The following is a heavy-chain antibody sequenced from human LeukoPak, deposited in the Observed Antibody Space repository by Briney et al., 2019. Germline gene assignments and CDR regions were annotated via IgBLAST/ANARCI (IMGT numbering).Heavy chain of an antibody. J-gene: IGHJ4*02. V-gene: IGHV4-39*07. Sequence: PSETLSLTCTVSGGSISSGDYYWSWIRQPPGKGLEWIGEINQSGSTNYNPSLKSRVTISVDTSKNQFSLKLSSVTAADTAVYYCASVYDSSGYYPFWGQGTLVTVSS. D-gene: IGHD3-22*01. CDR3: ASVYDSSGYYPF. CDR1: GGSISSGDYY. CDR2: INQSGST.